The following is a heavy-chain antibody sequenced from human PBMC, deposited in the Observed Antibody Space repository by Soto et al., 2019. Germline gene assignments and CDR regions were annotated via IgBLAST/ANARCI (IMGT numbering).Heavy chain of an antibody. J-gene: IGHJ1*01. Sequence: SETLSLTCTFSGGSFSSISNHYCSWIRQPPGKGLEWIGYIYYSGCTSYNPSLKSRVTISVDTSKNQFSLKLSSVTAADTAVYYCARDNGYYYDSSGSEYFQHWGQGTLVTVSS. CDR2: IYYSGCT. V-gene: IGHV4-61*01. CDR3: ARDNGYYYDSSGSEYFQH. CDR1: GGSFSSISNHY. D-gene: IGHD3-22*01.